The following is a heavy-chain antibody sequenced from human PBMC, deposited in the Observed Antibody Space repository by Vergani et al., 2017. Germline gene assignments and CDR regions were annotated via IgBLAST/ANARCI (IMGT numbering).Heavy chain of an antibody. D-gene: IGHD6-19*01. CDR1: GFTFDDYA. V-gene: IGHV3-9*01. CDR3: AKARGWYGHAAFDI. J-gene: IGHJ3*02. CDR2: ISWNSGSI. Sequence: EVQLVESGGGLVQPGRSLRLSCADSGFTFDDYAMHWVRQAPGKGLEWVSGISWNSGSIGYADSVKGRFTISRDNAKNSLYLQMNSLRAEDTALYYCAKARGWYGHAAFDIWGQATMVTVSS.